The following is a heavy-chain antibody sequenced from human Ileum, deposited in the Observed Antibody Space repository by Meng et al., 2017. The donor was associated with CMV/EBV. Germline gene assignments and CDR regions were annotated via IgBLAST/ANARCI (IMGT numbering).Heavy chain of an antibody. Sequence: GGSLRLSCEGFGFTFNKYWMHWVRQAPGKGLMWVSRIRSDGTAATYADSVKGRFTISRDNAKNTLYLQMNSLRVEDTALYYCVRDDFWVTSDYHAMDVWGQGTTVTVSS. CDR3: VRDDFWVTSDYHAMDV. D-gene: IGHD3/OR15-3a*01. CDR2: IRSDGTAA. V-gene: IGHV3-74*01. J-gene: IGHJ6*02. CDR1: GFTFNKYW.